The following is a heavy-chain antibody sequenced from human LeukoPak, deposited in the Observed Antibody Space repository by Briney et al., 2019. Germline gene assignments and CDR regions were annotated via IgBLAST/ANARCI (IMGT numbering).Heavy chain of an antibody. J-gene: IGHJ6*03. CDR2: IYHSGST. V-gene: IGHV4-38-2*02. CDR1: GYSISSGYY. D-gene: IGHD5-18*01. Sequence: SETLSLTCTVSGYSISSGYYWGWIRQPPGKGLEWIGSIYHSGSTSHNPSLKSRVTISVDTSKNQFSLKLSSVTAADTAVYYCARTTEGGYTYGYFYYYYMDVWGKGTTVTISS. CDR3: ARTTEGGYTYGYFYYYYMDV.